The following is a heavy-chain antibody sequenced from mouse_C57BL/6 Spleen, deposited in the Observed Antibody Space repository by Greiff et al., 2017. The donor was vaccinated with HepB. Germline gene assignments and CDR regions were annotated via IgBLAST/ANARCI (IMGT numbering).Heavy chain of an antibody. J-gene: IGHJ4*01. D-gene: IGHD1-1*01. CDR3: ARGDYGSIMGY. Sequence: VKLVESGPGMVKPSQSLSLTCTVPGYSITSGYDWHWIRHFPGNKLEWMGYISYSGSTNYNPSLKSRISITHDTSKNHFFLKLNSVTTEDTATYYCARGDYGSIMGYWGQGTSVTVSS. CDR2: ISYSGST. V-gene: IGHV3-1*01. CDR1: GYSITSGYD.